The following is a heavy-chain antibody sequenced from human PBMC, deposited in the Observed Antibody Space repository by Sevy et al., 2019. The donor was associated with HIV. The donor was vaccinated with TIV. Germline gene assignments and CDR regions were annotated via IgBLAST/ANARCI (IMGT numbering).Heavy chain of an antibody. J-gene: IGHJ4*02. CDR2: IYSGGST. Sequence: GGSLRLSCAASGFTVSSNYMIWVRQAPGKGLEWVSVIYSGGSTYYADSVKGRFTISRDNSKNTLYLQMNSLRAEDTAVYYCARGGLTMALDYWGQGTLVTVSS. CDR3: ARGGLTMALDY. CDR1: GFTVSSNY. V-gene: IGHV3-53*01. D-gene: IGHD1-26*01.